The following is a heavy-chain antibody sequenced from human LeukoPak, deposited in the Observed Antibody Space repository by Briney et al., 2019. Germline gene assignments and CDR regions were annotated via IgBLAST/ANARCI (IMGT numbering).Heavy chain of an antibody. V-gene: IGHV4-39*01. Sequence: SETLSLTCNVSGVSISSSSYYWGWIRQPPGKGLEWIGSIYSSGSTYYNSSLKSRVTISIDTSKNQVSLKMSSVTAADTAVYYCARGDRGRRITMVRGVTTPYFDYWGQGTLVTVSS. CDR3: ARGDRGRRITMVRGVTTPYFDY. J-gene: IGHJ4*02. CDR2: IYSSGST. CDR1: GVSISSSSYY. D-gene: IGHD3-10*01.